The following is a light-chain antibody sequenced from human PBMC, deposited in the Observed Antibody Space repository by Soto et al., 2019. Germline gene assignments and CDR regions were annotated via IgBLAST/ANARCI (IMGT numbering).Light chain of an antibody. V-gene: IGLV2-8*01. J-gene: IGLJ1*01. CDR1: SIDVGDYAY. CDR2: EVN. Sequence: QSALTQPPSPSGSPGHSVTISCTGVSIDVGDYAYLLWYQQYPGKAPKAIIFEVNKRPSGLPDRFSGSKSGNTASLTVSGLQAEDEAVYYCASYAGKSRYVFGTGTKVTVL. CDR3: ASYAGKSRYV.